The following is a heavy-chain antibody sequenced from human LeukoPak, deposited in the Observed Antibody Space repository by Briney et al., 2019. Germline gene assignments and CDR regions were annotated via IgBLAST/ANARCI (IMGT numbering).Heavy chain of an antibody. J-gene: IGHJ4*02. Sequence: PGGSLRLSCAASRFTFSDYYMGWIHQAPGKGLEWVSYITSSGSTMNYADSVKGRFTISRDNAKSSLYLQMNSLRAEDTAVYYCARFGGSGWSLDYWGQGTLVTVSS. V-gene: IGHV3-11*01. D-gene: IGHD6-19*01. CDR2: ITSSGSTM. CDR1: RFTFSDYY. CDR3: ARFGGSGWSLDY.